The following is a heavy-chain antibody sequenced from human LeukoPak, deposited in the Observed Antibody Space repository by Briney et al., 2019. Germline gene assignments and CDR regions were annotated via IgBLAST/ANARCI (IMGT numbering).Heavy chain of an antibody. CDR2: IYPGDSDT. CDR1: GYSFTSYW. Sequence: GESLKISCKGSGYSFTSYWIGWVRQMPGKGLEWMGIIYPGDSDTRYSPSFQGQVTISADKSISTAYLQWSSLKASDTAMYYCARQMFYDKDSSGYYYAYWGQGTLVTVSS. D-gene: IGHD3-22*01. J-gene: IGHJ4*02. CDR3: ARQMFYDKDSSGYYYAY. V-gene: IGHV5-51*01.